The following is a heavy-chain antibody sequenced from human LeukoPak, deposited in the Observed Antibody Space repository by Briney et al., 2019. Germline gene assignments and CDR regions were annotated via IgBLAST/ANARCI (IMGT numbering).Heavy chain of an antibody. CDR2: INHSGST. CDR3: ARDLGHC. Sequence: IPSEALSLTCAVYGGSFSGYYWSWIRQPPGKGLEWIGEINHSGSTNYNPSLKSRVTISVDTSKNQFSLKLSSVTAADTAVYYCARDLGHCWGQGTLVTVSS. J-gene: IGHJ4*02. D-gene: IGHD3-16*01. V-gene: IGHV4-34*01. CDR1: GGSFSGYY.